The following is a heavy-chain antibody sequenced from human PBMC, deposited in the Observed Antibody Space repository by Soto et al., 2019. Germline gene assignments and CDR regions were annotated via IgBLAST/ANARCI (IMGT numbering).Heavy chain of an antibody. J-gene: IGHJ3*02. CDR2: IHYTGSR. CDR3: ARWVGPAVKAFDI. Sequence: NPSETLSLTCTVSGASVNDYYWNWVRQHPGKGLEWIGFIHYTGSRIFNPSLQSRVTMSVDVSKSQFSLRLTSVTAADTAVYYCARWVGPAVKAFDIWGQGTTVTVSS. V-gene: IGHV4-59*02. CDR1: GASVNDYY.